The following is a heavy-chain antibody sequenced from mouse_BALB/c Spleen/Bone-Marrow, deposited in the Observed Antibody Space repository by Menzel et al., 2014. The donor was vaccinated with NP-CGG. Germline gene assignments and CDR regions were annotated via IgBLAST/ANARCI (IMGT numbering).Heavy chain of an antibody. J-gene: IGHJ4*01. CDR3: ARNLLYGNPYYYAMDY. CDR2: IWGGGST. D-gene: IGHD2-1*01. Sequence: VKLMESGPGLVAPSQSLSITCTVSGFSLSRYSVHWVRQPPGKGLEWLGMIWGGGSTDYNSALKSRLSNSKDNSKSQVFLKMNSLQTDDTAMYYCARNLLYGNPYYYAMDYWGQGTSVTVSS. CDR1: GFSLSRYS. V-gene: IGHV2-6-4*01.